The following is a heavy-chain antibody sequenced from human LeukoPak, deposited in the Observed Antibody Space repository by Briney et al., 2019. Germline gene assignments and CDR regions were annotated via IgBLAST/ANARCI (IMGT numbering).Heavy chain of an antibody. D-gene: IGHD3-22*01. V-gene: IGHV3-23*01. CDR3: AKYRITMIVVGGAFDI. J-gene: IGHJ3*02. CDR2: ISGSGGST. CDR1: GFTFSSYA. Sequence: PGGSLRLSCAASGFTFSSYAMSWVRQAPGKGLEWVPAISGSGGSTYYADSVKGRFTISRDNSKNTLYLKMNSLRAEDTAVYYCAKYRITMIVVGGAFDIWGQGTMVTVSS.